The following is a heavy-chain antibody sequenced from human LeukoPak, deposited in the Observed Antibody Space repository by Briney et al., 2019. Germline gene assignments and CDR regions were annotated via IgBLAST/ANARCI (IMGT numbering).Heavy chain of an antibody. CDR1: GFTFSTYW. V-gene: IGHV3-74*01. D-gene: IGHD6-13*01. CDR3: ARVSSSTTNWFDP. CDR2: INGDGSNT. J-gene: IGHJ5*02. Sequence: PGGSLRLSCGASGFTFSTYWLNWVRQAPGKGLVWVSHINGDGSNTNYADSVKGRFTISRDNAKNTLYLQMNSLRAEDTAVYYCARVSSSTTNWFDPWGQGTLVTVSS.